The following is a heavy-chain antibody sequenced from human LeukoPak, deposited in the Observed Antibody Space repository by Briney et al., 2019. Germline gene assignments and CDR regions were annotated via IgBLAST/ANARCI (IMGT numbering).Heavy chain of an antibody. D-gene: IGHD3-22*01. V-gene: IGHV3-7*01. J-gene: IGHJ4*02. CDR2: IKQDGSEK. CDR3: ARDPSYYYDSSDY. Sequence: GGSLRLSCAASGFTFSSYSMNWVRQAPGKGLEWVANIKQDGSEKYYVDSVKGRFTISRDNAKNSLYLQMNSLRAEDTAVYYCARDPSYYYDSSDYWGQGTLVTVSS. CDR1: GFTFSSYS.